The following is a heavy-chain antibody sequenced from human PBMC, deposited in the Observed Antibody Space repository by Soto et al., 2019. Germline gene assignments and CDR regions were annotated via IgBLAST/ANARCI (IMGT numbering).Heavy chain of an antibody. D-gene: IGHD3-16*01. J-gene: IGHJ6*02. V-gene: IGHV4-59*01. CDR1: NGSISSAY. CDR2: ISYRGST. CDR3: ARDYDVAYYGMDV. Sequence: QVQLQESGPGLVKPSETLSLTCTDSNGSISSAYWSWIRQPPGKGLEWMGYISYRGSTKYNPSVKGRVAMSVDSSKTQFSLRLSSVTAADTAVYYCARDYDVAYYGMDVWGQGTTVTVSS.